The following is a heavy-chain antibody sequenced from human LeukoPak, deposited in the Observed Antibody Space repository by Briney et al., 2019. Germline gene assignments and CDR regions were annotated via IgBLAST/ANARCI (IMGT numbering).Heavy chain of an antibody. V-gene: IGHV3-30*02. CDR1: GFIFSFYG. Sequence: GRSLRLSCASSGFIFSFYGMHWARQAPGKGLEWGGFIRSDGRIKYYADSVKGRFTISRDNSKNTLYLQMNSLRAADTAVYYCAKEGDWNHVTLMDVWGKGTTVTISS. CDR3: AKEGDWNHVTLMDV. D-gene: IGHD1-14*01. CDR2: IRSDGRIK. J-gene: IGHJ6*03.